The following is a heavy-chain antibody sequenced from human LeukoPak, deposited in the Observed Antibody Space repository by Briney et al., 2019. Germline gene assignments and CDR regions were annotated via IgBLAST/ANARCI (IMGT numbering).Heavy chain of an antibody. CDR1: GFTVSSNY. V-gene: IGHV3-53*01. D-gene: IGHD5-24*01. CDR3: ARVRWVPGALFDY. CDR2: IYSGGST. J-gene: IGHJ4*02. Sequence: GGSLRLSCAASGFTVSSNYMSWVRQAPGKGLEWVSVIYSGGSTYYADSVKGRFTISRDNSKNTLYLQMNSLRAEDTAVYYCARVRWVPGALFDYWGQGTLVTVSS.